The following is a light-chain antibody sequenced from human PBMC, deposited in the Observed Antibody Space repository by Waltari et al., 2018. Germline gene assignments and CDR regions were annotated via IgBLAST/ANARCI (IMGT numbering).Light chain of an antibody. Sequence: QSALTQPASVSGSPGQSITISCTGTSSDIGSYNLVSWYQQHPGKAPKLLIYEVNQRPSGVSTRFSASKSGNAASLTISGLQAEDEADYYCCSYAGSSTFVVFGGGTKLTVL. CDR2: EVN. CDR1: SSDIGSYNL. CDR3: CSYAGSSTFVV. V-gene: IGLV2-23*02. J-gene: IGLJ2*01.